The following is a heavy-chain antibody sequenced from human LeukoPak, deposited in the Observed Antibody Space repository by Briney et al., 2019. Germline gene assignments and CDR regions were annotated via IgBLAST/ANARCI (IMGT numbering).Heavy chain of an antibody. CDR3: ATAYYYDSSSYLNFRS. CDR1: GFTFSKYG. V-gene: IGHV3-30*02. J-gene: IGHJ4*02. CDR2: IRFDGSNK. Sequence: PGGSLRLSCAASGFTFSKYGMQWVRQAPGKGLEWVAFIRFDGSNKYYADSVKGRLTISRDNSKNTLYLQMNSLRAEDTAVYYCATAYYYDSSSYLNFRSWGQGTLVTVSS. D-gene: IGHD3-22*01.